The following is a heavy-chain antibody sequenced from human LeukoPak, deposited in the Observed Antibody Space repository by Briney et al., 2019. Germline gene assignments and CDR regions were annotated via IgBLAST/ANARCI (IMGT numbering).Heavy chain of an antibody. J-gene: IGHJ4*02. CDR3: AKDHTSFTMIVVLIPNFFDY. CDR2: MSGSGGST. V-gene: IGHV3-23*01. Sequence: GGSLRLSCAASGFNFSSYARSWGRQAPGKGVERVSAMSGSGGSTYYAASVKSLFTLSRHNSKNTLSLQMNSLRAEDTTVYYCAKDHTSFTMIVVLIPNFFDYWGQGTLVTVSS. CDR1: GFNFSSYA. D-gene: IGHD3-22*01.